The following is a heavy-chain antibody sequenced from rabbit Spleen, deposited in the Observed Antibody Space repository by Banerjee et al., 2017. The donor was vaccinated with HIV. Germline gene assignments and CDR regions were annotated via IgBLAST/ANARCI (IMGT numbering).Heavy chain of an antibody. CDR3: ARDTSSSFSSYGMDL. CDR2: IDTGSSGFT. CDR1: GVSFSGDSY. D-gene: IGHD1-1*01. Sequence: QEQLVESGGGLVKPGASLTLTCIASGVSFSGDSYMCWVRQAPGKGLEWIACIDTGSSGFTYFASWAKGRFTISKTSSTTVTLQMTSLTAADTATYFCARDTSSSFSSYGMDLWGPGTLVTVS. V-gene: IGHV1S45*01. J-gene: IGHJ6*01.